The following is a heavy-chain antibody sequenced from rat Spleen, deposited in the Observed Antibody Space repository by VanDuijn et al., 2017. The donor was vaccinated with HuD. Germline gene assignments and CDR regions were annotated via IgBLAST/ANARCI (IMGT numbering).Heavy chain of an antibody. CDR1: GFTFNDYW. CDR2: ISSDGFNT. J-gene: IGHJ4*01. CDR3: ARRVSRGDYYVMDA. D-gene: IGHD4-3*01. V-gene: IGHV5-31*01. Sequence: EVQLVESGGGLVQPGRSLKLSCVASGFTFNDYWMTWIRQAPGKGLEWVASISSDGFNTYYPDSVKGRFTISRANSENTVYLQMDSLRSEDTATYYCARRVSRGDYYVMDAWGQGASVTVSS.